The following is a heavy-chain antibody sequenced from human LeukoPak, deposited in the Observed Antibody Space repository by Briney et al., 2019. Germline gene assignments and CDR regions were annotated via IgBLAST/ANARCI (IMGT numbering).Heavy chain of an antibody. CDR2: INPKSGGT. D-gene: IGHD3-16*02. J-gene: IGHJ4*02. CDR3: ARMLTLGGVIAPFDY. V-gene: IGHV1-2*02. CDR1: VYTFTGYY. Sequence: ASAKDSCKSSVYTFTGYYIHWVRQAPGQGLEWMGWINPKSGGTNYAQKFQGRVTMTRETSISTAYMDLSRLRSDDTAVYYCARMLTLGGVIAPFDYWGQGSLVTVSS.